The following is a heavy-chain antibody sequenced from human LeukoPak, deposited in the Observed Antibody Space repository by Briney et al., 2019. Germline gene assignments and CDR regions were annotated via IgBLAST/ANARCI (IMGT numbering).Heavy chain of an antibody. Sequence: PGGSLRLSCAASGYTFGDYGMSWVRQVPGKGLEWVSGTNRRGDITGYADFVKGRFTISRDNSKNSLYLEMNSLRVEDTAIYYCARDATTAIGTVYMDVWGKGTTVTISS. CDR3: ARDATTAIGTVYMDV. CDR2: TNRRGDIT. V-gene: IGHV3-20*04. D-gene: IGHD1-1*01. CDR1: GYTFGDYG. J-gene: IGHJ6*03.